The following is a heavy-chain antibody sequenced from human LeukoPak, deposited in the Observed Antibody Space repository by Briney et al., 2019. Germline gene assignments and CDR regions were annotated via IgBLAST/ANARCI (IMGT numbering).Heavy chain of an antibody. J-gene: IGHJ4*02. CDR1: GFTFSNAW. D-gene: IGHD6-13*01. Sequence: PGGSLRLSCAASGFTFSNAWMSWVRQAPGMGLEWVGRIKSKTDGGTTDYAAPVKGRFTISRDDSKNTLYLQMNSLKTEDTAVYYCTTEGLGGSSWPLWGQGTLVTVSS. CDR2: IKSKTDGGTT. V-gene: IGHV3-15*01. CDR3: TTEGLGGSSWPL.